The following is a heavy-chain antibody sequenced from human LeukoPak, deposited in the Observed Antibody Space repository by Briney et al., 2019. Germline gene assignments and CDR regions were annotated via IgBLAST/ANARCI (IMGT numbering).Heavy chain of an antibody. CDR1: GYSISSGYY. V-gene: IGHV4-38-2*01. J-gene: IGHJ4*02. CDR3: ARADSGYDFHY. Sequence: PSETLSLTCAVSGYSISSGYYWGWIRQPPGKGLEWIGSIYHSGSTYYNPSLKSRVIISVDTSKNQFSLKLSSVTAADTAVYYCARADSGYDFHYWGQGTLVTVSS. D-gene: IGHD5-12*01. CDR2: IYHSGST.